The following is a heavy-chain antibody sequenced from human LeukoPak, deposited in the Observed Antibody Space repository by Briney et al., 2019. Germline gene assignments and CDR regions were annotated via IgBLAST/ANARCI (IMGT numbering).Heavy chain of an antibody. CDR3: ARLGRDAFDI. D-gene: IGHD1-26*01. Sequence: PSQTLSLTCTVSGGSISSGGYYWSWIRQPPGKGLEWIGYIYHSGSTYYNPSLKSRVTISVDRSKNQFSLKLSSVTAADTAVYYCARLGRDAFDIWGQGTMVTVSS. J-gene: IGHJ3*02. CDR2: IYHSGST. CDR1: GGSISSGGYY. V-gene: IGHV4-30-2*01.